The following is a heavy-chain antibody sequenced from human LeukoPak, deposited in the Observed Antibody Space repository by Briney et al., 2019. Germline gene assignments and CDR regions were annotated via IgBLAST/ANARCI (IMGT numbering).Heavy chain of an antibody. CDR1: GFNYSSYT. CDR2: ISASRDIT. Sequence: GGSLRLSCAASGFNYSSYTMNWVRQAPGMGLEWLSYISASRDITYYADSVKGRFTISRDNSKNTLYLQMNSLRAEDTAVYYCAKESNIVVVPAAPDYWGQGTLVTVSS. J-gene: IGHJ4*02. D-gene: IGHD2-2*01. V-gene: IGHV3-23*01. CDR3: AKESNIVVVPAAPDY.